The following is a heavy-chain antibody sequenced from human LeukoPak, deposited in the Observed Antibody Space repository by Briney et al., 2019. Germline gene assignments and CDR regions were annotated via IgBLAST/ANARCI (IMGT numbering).Heavy chain of an antibody. CDR3: AKCPRSSGWSTRKWYYFDY. V-gene: IGHV3-23*01. D-gene: IGHD6-13*01. Sequence: GGSLRLSCAASGFTFSSYAMSWVRQAPGKGLEWVSAISGSGGSTYYADSVKGRFTISRDNSKNTLYLQMNSLRAEDTAVYYCAKCPRSSGWSTRKWYYFDYWGQGTLVTVSS. CDR2: ISGSGGST. J-gene: IGHJ4*02. CDR1: GFTFSSYA.